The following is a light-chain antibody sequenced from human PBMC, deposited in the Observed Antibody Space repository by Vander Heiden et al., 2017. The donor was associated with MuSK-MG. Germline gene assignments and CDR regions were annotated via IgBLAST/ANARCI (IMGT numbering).Light chain of an antibody. CDR1: YSDVGFYNY. CDR3: SSYTSSGTVI. Sequence: QSALTQAASVSGSPGQSITISCTGTYSDVGFYNYVSWYQQHPGKAPKLKINNVSDRPSGVSNRFSGSKSGNTASLTITGLQAEDEADYYCSSYTSSGTVIFGGGTKLTVL. V-gene: IGLV2-14*01. CDR2: NVS. J-gene: IGLJ2*01.